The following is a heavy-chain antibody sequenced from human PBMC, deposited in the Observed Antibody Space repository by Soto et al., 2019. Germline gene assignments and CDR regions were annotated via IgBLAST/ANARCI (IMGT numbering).Heavy chain of an antibody. J-gene: IGHJ4*02. Sequence: SETLSLTCTVSGGSISSSSYYWGWIRQPPGKGLEWIGSIYYSGSTYYNPSLKSRVTISVDTSKNQFSLKRSSVTAADTAVYYCARLAGSYYFDYWGQGTLVTVSS. CDR1: GGSISSSSYY. CDR3: ARLAGSYYFDY. CDR2: IYYSGST. D-gene: IGHD1-26*01. V-gene: IGHV4-39*01.